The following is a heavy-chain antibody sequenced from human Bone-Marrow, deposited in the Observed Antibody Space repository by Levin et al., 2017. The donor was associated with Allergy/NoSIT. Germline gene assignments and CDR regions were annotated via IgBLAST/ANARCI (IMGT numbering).Heavy chain of an antibody. CDR1: GFTFSSYW. CDR2: IKQDGSEK. V-gene: IGHV3-7*01. D-gene: IGHD3-16*02. J-gene: IGHJ4*02. CDR3: ARPGYDYIWGSYRYLADY. Sequence: GGSLRLSCAASGFTFSSYWMSWVRQAPGKGLEWVANIKQDGSEKYYVDSVKGRFTISRDNAKNSLYLQMNSLRAEDTAVYYCARPGYDYIWGSYRYLADYWGQGTLVTVSS.